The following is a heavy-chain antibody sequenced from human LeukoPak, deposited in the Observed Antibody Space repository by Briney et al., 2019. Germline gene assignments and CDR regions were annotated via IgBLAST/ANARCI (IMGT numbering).Heavy chain of an antibody. J-gene: IGHJ4*02. CDR3: ATLSITMVRGALDY. V-gene: IGHV1-24*01. Sequence: ASVKVSCKVSGYTLTELSMHWMRQAPGKGLEWMGGFDPEDGETIYAQKFQGRVTMTEDTSTDTAYMELSSLRSEDTAVYYCATLSITMVRGALDYWGQGTLVTVSS. D-gene: IGHD3-10*01. CDR1: GYTLTELS. CDR2: FDPEDGET.